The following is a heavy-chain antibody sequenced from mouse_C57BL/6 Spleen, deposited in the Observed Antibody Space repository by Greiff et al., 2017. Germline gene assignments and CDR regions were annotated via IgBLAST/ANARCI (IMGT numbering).Heavy chain of an antibody. V-gene: IGHV1-63*01. Sequence: VKLQQSGAELVRPGTSVKMSCKASGYTFTNYWIGWAKQRPGHGLEWIGDIYPGGGYTNYNEKFKGKATLTADKSSSTAYMQFSSLTSEDSAIYYCARRITTVDWYFDVWGTGTTVTVSS. CDR3: ARRITTVDWYFDV. CDR2: IYPGGGYT. CDR1: GYTFTNYW. D-gene: IGHD1-1*01. J-gene: IGHJ1*03.